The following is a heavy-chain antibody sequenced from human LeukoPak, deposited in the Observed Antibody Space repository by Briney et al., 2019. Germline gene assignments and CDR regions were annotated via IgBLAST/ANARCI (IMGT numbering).Heavy chain of an antibody. CDR3: AKGSGSGWYGWFAP. V-gene: IGHV3-23*01. CDR2: IAASGGST. CDR1: GFTFSSYA. D-gene: IGHD6-19*01. J-gene: IGHJ5*02. Sequence: GGSLRLSCAASGFTFSSYAMTWVRQAPGKGLEWVSSIAASGGSTYYADSVKGRFTISRDNSKNTLFLQMNILRAADTAVYYCAKGSGSGWYGWFAPWGQGTLVTVSS.